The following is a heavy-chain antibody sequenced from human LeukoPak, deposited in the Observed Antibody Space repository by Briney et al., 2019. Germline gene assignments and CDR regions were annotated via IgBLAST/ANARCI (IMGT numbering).Heavy chain of an antibody. V-gene: IGHV3-21*01. CDR2: TSSSSSYI. J-gene: IGHJ4*02. Sequence: GGSLRLSCAAAGFTFSSYSMNWVRQAPGKGLEWVSSTSSSSSYIYYADSVKGRFTISRDNAKNSLYLQMNSLRAEDTAVYYCARDGRGYYYDSSGYFDYWGQGTLVTVSS. CDR3: ARDGRGYYYDSSGYFDY. D-gene: IGHD3-22*01. CDR1: GFTFSSYS.